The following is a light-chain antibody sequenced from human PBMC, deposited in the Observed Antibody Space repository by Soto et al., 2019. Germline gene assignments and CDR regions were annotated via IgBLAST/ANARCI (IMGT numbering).Light chain of an antibody. CDR2: ANT. V-gene: IGLV1-40*01. J-gene: IGLJ1*01. CDR1: SSNIGAGYD. Sequence: QSVLTQPPSVSGAPGQRVTISCTGSSSNIGAGYDVHWYQQLPGTAPKLLIYANTNRPSGVPGRFSGSKSGTSASLAITGLQAEYEADYYCQSYDSSLSGYVFGTRTKVTVL. CDR3: QSYDSSLSGYV.